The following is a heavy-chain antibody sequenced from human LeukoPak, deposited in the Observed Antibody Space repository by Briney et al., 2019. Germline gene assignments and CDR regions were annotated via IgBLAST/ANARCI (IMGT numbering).Heavy chain of an antibody. V-gene: IGHV1-2*02. Sequence: ASVKVSCKASGYSFTGHYMHWVRQAPGQGLEWMGWINPNSGGTNYAQKFQGRVTMTRDTSISTAYMELSKLRSDDTAVYYCARDAHGSGSYYHYWGQGTLVTVSS. CDR3: ARDAHGSGSYYHY. CDR1: GYSFTGHY. CDR2: INPNSGGT. J-gene: IGHJ4*02. D-gene: IGHD3-10*01.